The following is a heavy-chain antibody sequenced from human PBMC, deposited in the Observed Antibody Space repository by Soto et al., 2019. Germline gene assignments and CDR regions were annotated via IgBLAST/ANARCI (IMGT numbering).Heavy chain of an antibody. CDR1: GYTFTNYA. CDR2: INAGNGNT. Sequence: ASVKVSCKASGYTFTNYAMHWVRQGPGQRLEWMGWINAGNGNTKYSQKFQGRVTITRDTSASTAYMELSSLRSEDTAVYYCARGGSPYWYFDLWGRGTLVTVSS. V-gene: IGHV1-3*01. J-gene: IGHJ2*01. CDR3: ARGGSPYWYFDL. D-gene: IGHD1-26*01.